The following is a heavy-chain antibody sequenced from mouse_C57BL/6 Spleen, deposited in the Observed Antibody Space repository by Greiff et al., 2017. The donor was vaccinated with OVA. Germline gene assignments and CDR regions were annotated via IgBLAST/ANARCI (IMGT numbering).Heavy chain of an antibody. CDR2: INPGSGGT. CDR3: ASGYYAMDY. Sequence: VKLMESGAELVRPGTSVKVSCKASGYAFTNYLIEWVKQRPGQGLEWIGVINPGSGGTNYNEKFKGKATLTADKSSSTAYMQLSSLTSEDSAVYFCASGYYAMDYWGQGTSVTVSS. J-gene: IGHJ4*01. CDR1: GYAFTNYL. V-gene: IGHV1-54*01.